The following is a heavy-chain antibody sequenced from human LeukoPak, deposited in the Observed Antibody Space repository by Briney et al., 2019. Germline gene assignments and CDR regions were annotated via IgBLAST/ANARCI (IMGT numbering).Heavy chain of an antibody. D-gene: IGHD3-10*01. CDR1: GGSISSYY. J-gene: IGHJ2*01. CDR2: IYYSGST. Sequence: SETLSLTCTVSGGSISSYYWSWIRQPPGKGLEWIGYIYYSGSTNYNPSLKSRVTISVDTSKNQFSLKLSSVTAADTAVYYCARGGYPGYGSGYWYFDLWGRGTLVTVSS. V-gene: IGHV4-59*01. CDR3: ARGGYPGYGSGYWYFDL.